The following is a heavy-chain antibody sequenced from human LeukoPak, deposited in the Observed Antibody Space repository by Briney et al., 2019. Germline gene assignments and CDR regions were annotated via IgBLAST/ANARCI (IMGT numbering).Heavy chain of an antibody. Sequence: GGSLRLSCAASKFTFVNYAMSWVRQAPGKGLEWVSTISGSGDATYYADSVKGRFTISRDNSKSTLHLQMNSLRAEDTALYYCARAYYYDSGSYYGHFDYWGRGTLVTVSS. CDR1: KFTFVNYA. CDR2: ISGSGDAT. D-gene: IGHD3-10*01. J-gene: IGHJ4*02. CDR3: ARAYYYDSGSYYGHFDY. V-gene: IGHV3-23*01.